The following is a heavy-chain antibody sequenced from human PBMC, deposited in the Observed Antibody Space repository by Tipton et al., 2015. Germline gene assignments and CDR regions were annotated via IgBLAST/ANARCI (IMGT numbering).Heavy chain of an antibody. J-gene: IGHJ6*02. Sequence: TLSLTCTVSGGSISSSLHYWGWIRQPPGKGLEWIGYISYSGSTHYNPSLKRRVTISLDTSKNQFSLTLNSVTAADTAVYYCARDLEHGMDVWGQGATVTVSS. D-gene: IGHD5-24*01. CDR2: ISYSGST. CDR1: GGSISSSLHY. V-gene: IGHV4-39*07. CDR3: ARDLEHGMDV.